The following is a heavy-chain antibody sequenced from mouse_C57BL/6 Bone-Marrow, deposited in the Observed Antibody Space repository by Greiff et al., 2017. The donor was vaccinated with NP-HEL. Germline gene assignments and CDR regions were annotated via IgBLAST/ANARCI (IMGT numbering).Heavy chain of an antibody. V-gene: IGHV1-55*01. D-gene: IGHD1-1*01. CDR2: IYPGSGSA. CDR1: GYTFTSYW. CDR3: ARRGLLYAMDY. J-gene: IGHJ4*01. Sequence: QVQLQQPGAELVKPGASVQMSCKASGYTFTSYWITWVKQRPGHGLEWIGDIYPGSGSANYNEKFKSKATLTVDTSSSTAYMQLSSLTSEDSAVYYCARRGLLYAMDYWGQGTSVTVSS.